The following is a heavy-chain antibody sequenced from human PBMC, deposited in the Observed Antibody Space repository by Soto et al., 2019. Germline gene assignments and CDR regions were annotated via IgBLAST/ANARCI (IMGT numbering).Heavy chain of an antibody. V-gene: IGHV4-38-2*02. D-gene: IGHD3-22*01. Sequence: PSETLSLTCAVSGYSISSGYYWGWIRQPPGKGLEWIGSIYHSGSTYYNPSLKSRVTISVDTSKNQFSLKLSSVTAADTAVYYCAREDYDSSGYYYYYYGMDVWGQGTTVTVYS. J-gene: IGHJ6*02. CDR1: GYSISSGYY. CDR2: IYHSGST. CDR3: AREDYDSSGYYYYYYGMDV.